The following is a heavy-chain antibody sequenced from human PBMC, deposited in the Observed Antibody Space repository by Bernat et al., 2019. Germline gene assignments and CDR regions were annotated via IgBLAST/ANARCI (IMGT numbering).Heavy chain of an antibody. V-gene: IGHV3-30*01. CDR1: GFTFSSYA. CDR3: ARESPDTAMVNGDAFDI. D-gene: IGHD5-18*01. J-gene: IGHJ3*02. CDR2: ISYDGSNK. Sequence: QVQLVESGGGVVQPGRSLRLSCAASGFTFSSYAMHWFRQAPGKGLEWVAVISYDGSNKYYADSVKGRFTISRDNSKNTLYLQMNSLRAEDTAVYYCARESPDTAMVNGDAFDIWGQGTMVTVSS.